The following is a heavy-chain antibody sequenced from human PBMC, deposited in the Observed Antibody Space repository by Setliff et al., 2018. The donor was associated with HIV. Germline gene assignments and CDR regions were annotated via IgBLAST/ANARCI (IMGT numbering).Heavy chain of an antibody. D-gene: IGHD3-22*01. V-gene: IGHV3-30-3*01. CDR3: ARETMYDSRGYLSHYFDY. Sequence: PGGSLRLSCAASGFTFSNYAMHWVRQAPGKGLEWVAVISYDGSNKYYADSVKGRFTISRDNSKNTLYLQMNSLRVEDTAVYYCARETMYDSRGYLSHYFDYWGQGTMVTVSS. CDR2: ISYDGSNK. J-gene: IGHJ4*03. CDR1: GFTFSNYA.